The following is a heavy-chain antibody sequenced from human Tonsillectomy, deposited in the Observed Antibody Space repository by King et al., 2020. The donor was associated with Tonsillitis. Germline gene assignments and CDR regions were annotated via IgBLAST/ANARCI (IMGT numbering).Heavy chain of an antibody. CDR2: INPSGGST. CDR3: ASTHYYGSGSDPKGAFDI. J-gene: IGHJ3*02. CDR1: GYTFTSYY. D-gene: IGHD3-10*01. V-gene: IGHV1-46*01. Sequence: VQLVESGAEVKKPGASVKVSCKASGYTFTSYYMHWVRQAPGQGLEWMGIINPSGGSTSYAQKFQGRVTMTRDTSTSTVYMELSSLRSEDTAVYYCASTHYYGSGSDPKGAFDIWGQGTMVTVSS.